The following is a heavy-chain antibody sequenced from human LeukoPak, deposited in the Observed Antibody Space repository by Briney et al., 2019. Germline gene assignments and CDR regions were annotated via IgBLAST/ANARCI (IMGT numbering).Heavy chain of an antibody. V-gene: IGHV3-64D*06. Sequence: GGSLRLSCSASGFTFSRYAMHWVRQAPGKGLEYVSAISSNGGSTYYADSVKGRFTISRDNSRNTLHLQMSSLRVEDTAVYYCARTTVTTLYYYGMDVWGQGTTVTVSS. CDR1: GFTFSRYA. D-gene: IGHD4-17*01. CDR3: ARTTVTTLYYYGMDV. CDR2: ISSNGGST. J-gene: IGHJ6*02.